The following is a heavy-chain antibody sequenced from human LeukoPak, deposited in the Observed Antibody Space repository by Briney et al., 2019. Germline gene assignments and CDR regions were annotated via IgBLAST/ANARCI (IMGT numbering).Heavy chain of an antibody. Sequence: GGSLRLSCAASGFTFSSYAMSWVRQAPGKGLEWVSAISGSGGSTYYADSVKGRFTISRDNSKNTLYLQMNSLRAEDTAVYYCARYDFWSGYPGYWGQGTLVTVSS. V-gene: IGHV3-23*01. J-gene: IGHJ4*02. D-gene: IGHD3-3*01. CDR2: ISGSGGST. CDR1: GFTFSSYA. CDR3: ARYDFWSGYPGY.